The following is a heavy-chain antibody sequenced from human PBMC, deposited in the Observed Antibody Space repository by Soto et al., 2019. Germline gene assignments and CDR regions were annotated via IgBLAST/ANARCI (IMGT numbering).Heavy chain of an antibody. Sequence: QVQLVQSGAEVKKPGASVKVSCKASGYTFTSYDINWVRQATGQGLEWMGWMNPNSGNTGYAQKFQGRVTMTRNTSISTAYIELSSLRSEDTAVYYCARVVVPAAIPYYYYYMAVWGKGSTVTVS. J-gene: IGHJ6*03. V-gene: IGHV1-8*01. CDR1: GYTFTSYD. CDR2: MNPNSGNT. CDR3: ARVVVPAAIPYYYYYMAV. D-gene: IGHD2-2*01.